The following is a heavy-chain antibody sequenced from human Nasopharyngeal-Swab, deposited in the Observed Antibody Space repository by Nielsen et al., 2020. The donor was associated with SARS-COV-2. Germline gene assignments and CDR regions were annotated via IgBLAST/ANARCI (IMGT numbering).Heavy chain of an antibody. V-gene: IGHV4-61*01. CDR2: IYYSGST. J-gene: IGHJ4*02. CDR3: ARAQRYCSGGSCYFSSSYYFDY. CDR1: GGSVGSGSYY. Sequence: SETLSLTCIVSGGSVGSGSYYWSWIRQPPGKGLEWIGYIYYSGSTNYNPSLKSRVTISVDTSKNQFSLKLSSVTAADTAVYYCARAQRYCSGGSCYFSSSYYFDYWGQGTLVTVSS. D-gene: IGHD2-15*01.